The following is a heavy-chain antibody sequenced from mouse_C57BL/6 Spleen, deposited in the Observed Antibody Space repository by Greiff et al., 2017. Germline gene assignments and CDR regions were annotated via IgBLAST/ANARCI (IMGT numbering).Heavy chain of an antibody. CDR2: IDPNSGGT. CDR3: ARGRDSTAPWMDY. CDR1: GYTFTSYW. Sequence: QVQLQQPGAELVKPGASVKLSCKASGYTFTSYWMHWVKQRPGRGLEWIGRIDPNSGGTKYTEKFKSKATLTVDKPSSTAYMQLSRLTSEDSAVDYCARGRDSTAPWMDYWGQGTSVTVSS. V-gene: IGHV1-72*01. J-gene: IGHJ4*01. D-gene: IGHD1-2*01.